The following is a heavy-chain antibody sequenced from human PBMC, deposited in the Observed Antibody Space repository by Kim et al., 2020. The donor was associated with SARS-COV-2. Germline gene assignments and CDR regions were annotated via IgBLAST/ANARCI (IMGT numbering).Heavy chain of an antibody. CDR2: IYPGDSDT. J-gene: IGHJ4*02. V-gene: IGHV5-51*01. Sequence: GESLKISCKTSGYFFPGYWIAWVRQMPGKGLEWMGIIYPGDSDTRYSPSFQGQVTISADRSISTVYLHLSSLKASDTGMYYCAKSRRGDGRGDRTFDYWGQGTLLTVSS. CDR1: GYFFPGYW. CDR3: AKSRRGDGRGDRTFDY. D-gene: IGHD3-10*01.